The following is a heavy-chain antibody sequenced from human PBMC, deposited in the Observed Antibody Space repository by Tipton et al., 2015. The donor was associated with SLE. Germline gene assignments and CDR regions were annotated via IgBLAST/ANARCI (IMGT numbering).Heavy chain of an antibody. J-gene: IGHJ4*02. Sequence: TLSLTCSFSVDSSRFATYYWAWIRQPPGKDLEWIGSIDYTGTTYDNPSLKSRVTMSLDTSRNQLSLRVRSVTAADTAVYYCVIITGEFYFDHWGQGALVTVSS. D-gene: IGHD7-27*01. CDR2: IDYTGTT. V-gene: IGHV4-39*01. CDR1: VDSSRFATYY. CDR3: VIITGEFYFDH.